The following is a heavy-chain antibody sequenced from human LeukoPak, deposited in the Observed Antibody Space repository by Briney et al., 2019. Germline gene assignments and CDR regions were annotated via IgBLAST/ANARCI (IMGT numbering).Heavy chain of an antibody. D-gene: IGHD2-15*01. CDR1: GGSFSGYY. V-gene: IGHV4-34*01. Sequence: SETLSLTCAVYGGSFSGYYWSWIRQPPGKGLEWIGEINHSGSTNYNPSLKSRVTISVDTSKNQFPLKLSSVTAADTAVYYCARVGYCSGGSCYSYFDYWGQGTLVTVSS. CDR3: ARVGYCSGGSCYSYFDY. J-gene: IGHJ4*02. CDR2: INHSGST.